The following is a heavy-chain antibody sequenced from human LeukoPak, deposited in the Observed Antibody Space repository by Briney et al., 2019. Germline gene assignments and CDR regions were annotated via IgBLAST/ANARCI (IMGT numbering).Heavy chain of an antibody. Sequence: SQTLSLTCTVSGGSISSGGYYWSWIRQPPGKGLEWIGYIYHSGSTYYNPSLKSRVTISVDRSKNQFSLKLSSVTAADTAVYYCARDSVDYYMDVWGKGTTVTVSS. CDR2: IYHSGST. CDR3: ARDSVDYYMDV. CDR1: GGSISSGGYY. J-gene: IGHJ6*03. V-gene: IGHV4-30-2*01.